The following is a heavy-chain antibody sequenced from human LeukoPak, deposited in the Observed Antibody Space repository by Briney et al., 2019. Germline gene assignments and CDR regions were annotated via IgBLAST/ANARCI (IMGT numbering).Heavy chain of an antibody. CDR2: IYYSGST. V-gene: IGHV4-39*07. J-gene: IGHJ6*03. CDR1: GGSISSSSYY. D-gene: IGHD2-8*01. Sequence: PSETLSLTCTVSGGSISSSSYYWGWIRQPPGKGLEWIGSIYYSGSTYYNPSLKSRVTISVDTSKNQFSLNLSSVTAADTAVYYCARDEWRDYYYYYMDVWGKGTTVTVSS. CDR3: ARDEWRDYYYYYMDV.